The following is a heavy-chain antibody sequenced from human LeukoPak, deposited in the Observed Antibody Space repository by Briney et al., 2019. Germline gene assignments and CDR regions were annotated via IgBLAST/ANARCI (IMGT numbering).Heavy chain of an antibody. V-gene: IGHV1-8*01. CDR1: GYTFTSYD. CDR2: MNPNSGNT. CDR3: ARGAKPTYYDFWSGYYFA. Sequence: VASVKVSCKASGYTFTSYDINWVRQATGQGLEWMGWMNPNSGNTGYAQKFQGRVTMTRNTSISTAYMELSSLRSEDTAMYYCARGAKPTYYDFWSGYYFAWGQGTLVTVSS. D-gene: IGHD3-3*01. J-gene: IGHJ5*02.